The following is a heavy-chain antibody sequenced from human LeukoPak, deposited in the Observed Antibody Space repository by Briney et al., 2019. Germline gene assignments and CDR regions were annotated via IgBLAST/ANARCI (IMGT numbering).Heavy chain of an antibody. CDR3: ARGCYSSGWYTCPPFDY. CDR2: ISHSGST. J-gene: IGHJ4*02. Sequence: SETLSLTCAIYGGSFSGYYWSWIRQPPGKGLEWIGEISHSGSTNYNPSLKSRVTISVDTSKNQFSLKLSSVTAADTAVYYCARGCYSSGWYTCPPFDYWGQGTLVTVSS. CDR1: GGSFSGYY. D-gene: IGHD6-19*01. V-gene: IGHV4-34*01.